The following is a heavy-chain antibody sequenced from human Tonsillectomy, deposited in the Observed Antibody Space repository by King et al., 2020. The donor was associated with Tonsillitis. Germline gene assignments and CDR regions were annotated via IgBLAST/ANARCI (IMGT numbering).Heavy chain of an antibody. V-gene: IGHV4-34*01. CDR3: AMTFGYGGYEYYYGLDV. Sequence: VQLQQWGSGLLKPSETLSLTCGVYGGSFDAYYWSWIRQSPGKGLEWLGEINHSGNTNYNPSLESRVTISIDSSKKQFSLKMTSTNAADTAVYYCAMTFGYGGYEYYYGLDVWGQGTTVTVSS. D-gene: IGHD4-17*01. CDR2: INHSGNT. CDR1: GGSFDAYY. J-gene: IGHJ6*02.